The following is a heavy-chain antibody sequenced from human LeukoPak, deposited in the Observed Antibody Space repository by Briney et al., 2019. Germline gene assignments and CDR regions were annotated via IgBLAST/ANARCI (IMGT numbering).Heavy chain of an antibody. CDR2: IIPILGVA. J-gene: IGHJ6*02. CDR3: ARYYYGMDV. CDR1: GYTFTSYG. Sequence: SVKVSCKASGYTFTSYGISWVRQAPGQGLEWMGRIIPILGVANYAQKFQGRVTITADKSTSTAYMELSSLRSEDTAVYYCARYYYGMDVWGQGTTVTVSS. V-gene: IGHV1-69*04.